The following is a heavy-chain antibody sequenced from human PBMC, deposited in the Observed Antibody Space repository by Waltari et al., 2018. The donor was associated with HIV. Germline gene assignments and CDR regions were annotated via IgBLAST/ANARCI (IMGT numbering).Heavy chain of an antibody. Sequence: QVQLQQWGAGLLKPSETLSLTCAVYGGTFSGYYWTWIRQAPGKGLEWIGEINHSGKTNYNPSLKSRLTLSVDTSKNQVSFRMKSVTGADTAIYYCAREKSRASKWYGIFYYDAWGQGTLVSVPS. V-gene: IGHV4-34*02. CDR3: AREKSRASKWYGIFYYDA. D-gene: IGHD2-15*01. CDR1: GGTFSGYY. J-gene: IGHJ5*02. CDR2: INHSGKT.